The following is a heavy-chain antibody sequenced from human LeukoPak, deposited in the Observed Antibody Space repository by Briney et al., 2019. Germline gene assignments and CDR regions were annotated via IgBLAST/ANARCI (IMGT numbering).Heavy chain of an antibody. CDR2: IYYSGST. Sequence: SETLSLTCTVSGGSISSSSYYWGWIRQPPGKGLEWIGSIYYSGSTYYNPSLKSRVTISVDTSKNQFSLKLSSVTAADTAVYYCASGPYCGGDCYPPNWFDPWGQGTLVTVSS. CDR1: GGSISSSSYY. J-gene: IGHJ5*02. D-gene: IGHD2-21*02. CDR3: ASGPYCGGDCYPPNWFDP. V-gene: IGHV4-39*07.